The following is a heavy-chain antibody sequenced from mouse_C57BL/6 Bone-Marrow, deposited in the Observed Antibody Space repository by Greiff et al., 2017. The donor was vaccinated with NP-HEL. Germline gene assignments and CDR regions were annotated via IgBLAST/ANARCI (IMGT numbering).Heavy chain of an antibody. CDR2: ISSGSSTI. CDR1: GFTFSDYG. CDR3: ARPPIYYDYLGFAY. D-gene: IGHD2-4*01. J-gene: IGHJ3*01. Sequence: EVKLEESGGGLVKPGGSLKLSCAASGFTFSDYGMHWVRQAPEKGLEWVAYISSGSSTIYYADTVKGRFTISRDNAKNTLFLQMTSLRSEDTAMYYCARPPIYYDYLGFAYWGQGTLVTVSA. V-gene: IGHV5-17*01.